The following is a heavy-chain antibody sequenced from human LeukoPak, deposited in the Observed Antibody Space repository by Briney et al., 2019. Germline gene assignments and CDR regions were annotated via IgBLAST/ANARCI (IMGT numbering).Heavy chain of an antibody. CDR2: INPNSSGT. D-gene: IGHD4-17*01. J-gene: IGHJ4*02. CDR3: ARDLYGDYFMGY. V-gene: IGHV1-2*06. CDR1: GYTFTGYY. Sequence: ASVKVSCKASGYTFTGYYMHWVRQAPGQGLEWMGRINPNSSGTNYAQKFQGRVTMTRDTSISTAYMELSRLRSDDTAVYYCARDLYGDYFMGYWGQGTLVTVSS.